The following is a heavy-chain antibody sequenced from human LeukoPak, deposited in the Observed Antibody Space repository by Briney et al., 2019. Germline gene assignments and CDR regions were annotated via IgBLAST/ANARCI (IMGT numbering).Heavy chain of an antibody. CDR3: AKEVSGDYTVDYCYYYGMDV. D-gene: IGHD4-17*01. J-gene: IGHJ6*02. V-gene: IGHV3-30*18. CDR1: GFTFSSYG. Sequence: GGSLRLSCAASGFTFSSYGMHWVRQAPGKGLEWVAVISYDGSNKYYADSVKGRFTISRDNSKNTLYLQMNSLRAEDTAVYYCAKEVSGDYTVDYCYYYGMDVWGQGTTVTVSS. CDR2: ISYDGSNK.